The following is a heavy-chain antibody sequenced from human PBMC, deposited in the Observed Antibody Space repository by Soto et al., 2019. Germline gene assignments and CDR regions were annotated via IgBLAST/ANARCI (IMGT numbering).Heavy chain of an antibody. Sequence: GVPVKVSCKASRFTITSNGMSWVGQAPGQGLEWMGWISAYNGNTNYARKLQGRVTMTTDTSTSTAYMELRSLRSDDTAVYYCARDRVAAAGTFDYWGQGTLVTVSS. CDR2: ISAYNGNT. D-gene: IGHD6-13*01. CDR3: ARDRVAAAGTFDY. V-gene: IGHV1-18*01. J-gene: IGHJ4*02. CDR1: RFTITSNG.